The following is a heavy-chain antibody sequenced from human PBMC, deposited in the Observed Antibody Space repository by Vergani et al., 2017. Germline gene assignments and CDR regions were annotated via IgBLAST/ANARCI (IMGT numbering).Heavy chain of an antibody. J-gene: IGHJ5*02. V-gene: IGHV3-30*02. D-gene: IGHD1-7*01. CDR3: GKTQGTVVGTWWFDP. Sequence: AQILESGGGLVQPGGSLTLSCSTSGFTFSIFAMSWVRQAPGKGLESVTFTRPHEDGAFYSASVRGRFTVSRDNSKNTLYLEMNRLNVDDTAIYYCGKTQGTVVGTWWFDPWGQGTPVTVSS. CDR2: TRPHEDGA. CDR1: GFTFSIFA.